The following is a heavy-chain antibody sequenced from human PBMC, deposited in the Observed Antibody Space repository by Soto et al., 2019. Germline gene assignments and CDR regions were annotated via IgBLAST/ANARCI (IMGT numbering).Heavy chain of an antibody. D-gene: IGHD3-10*01. CDR3: ARDPYYGSGSSNNWFDP. CDR2: ISAYNGNT. CDR1: GYTFTSYG. V-gene: IGHV1-18*01. J-gene: IGHJ5*02. Sequence: GASVKVSCKASGYTFTSYGISWVRQAPGQGLEWMGWISAYNGNTNYAQKLQGRVTMTTDTSTSTAYMELRSLRSDDTAVYYCARDPYYGSGSSNNWFDPWGHGTLVTVSS.